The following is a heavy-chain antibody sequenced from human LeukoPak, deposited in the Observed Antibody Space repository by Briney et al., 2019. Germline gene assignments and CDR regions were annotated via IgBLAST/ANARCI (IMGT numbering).Heavy chain of an antibody. J-gene: IGHJ6*03. CDR2: IYYSGST. CDR3: ASLTGTVYYYYYMDV. Sequence: PSETLSLTCTVSGYSISSGYYWGWIRQPPGKGLEWIGSIYYSGSTYYNPSLKSRVTISVDTSKNQFSLKLSSVTAADTAVYYCASLTGTVYYYYYMDVWGKGTTVTVSS. V-gene: IGHV4-38-2*02. CDR1: GYSISSGYY. D-gene: IGHD4-17*01.